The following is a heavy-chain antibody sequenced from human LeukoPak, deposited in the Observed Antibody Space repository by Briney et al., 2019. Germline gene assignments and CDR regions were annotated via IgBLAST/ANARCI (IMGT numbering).Heavy chain of an antibody. D-gene: IGHD4-17*01. CDR1: GFTFSSYW. Sequence: PGGSLRLSCVASGFTFSSYWMSWVRQAPGKGLEWVATIKQVGSQKEYVDSMKGRLTISRDNAKNSLYLQMNSLRAEDSAMYYCARDPTVTNFHDAFDIWDRGTMVTVSS. CDR3: ARDPTVTNFHDAFDI. J-gene: IGHJ3*02. V-gene: IGHV3-7*05. CDR2: IKQVGSQK.